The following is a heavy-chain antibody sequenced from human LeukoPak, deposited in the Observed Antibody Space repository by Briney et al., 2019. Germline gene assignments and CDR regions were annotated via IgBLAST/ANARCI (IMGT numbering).Heavy chain of an antibody. CDR2: ISWNSGSI. CDR3: ARAPPLSAFDI. Sequence: PGGSLRLSCAASGFTFDDYAMHWVRKAPGKGLEWVSGISWNSGSIGYADSVKGRFTISRDNSKNTLYLQMNSLRAEDTAVYYCARAPPLSAFDIWGQGTMVTVSS. CDR1: GFTFDDYA. V-gene: IGHV3-9*01. J-gene: IGHJ3*02.